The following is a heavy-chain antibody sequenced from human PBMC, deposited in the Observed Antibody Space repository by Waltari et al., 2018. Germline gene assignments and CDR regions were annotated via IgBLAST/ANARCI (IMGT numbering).Heavy chain of an antibody. CDR3: ARRLYYYDSSGYYYTKNEEQD. Sequence: QVQLVQSGAEVKKPGSSVKVSCTASGGTFSSSAFSWVRQAPGQGLECMGGIIPIFGTANYAQKFQGRVTITADESTNTAYMELSSLRSEDTAVYYCARRLYYYDSSGYYYTKNEEQDWGQGTLVTVSS. CDR2: IIPIFGTA. J-gene: IGHJ4*02. D-gene: IGHD3-22*01. CDR1: GGTFSSSA. V-gene: IGHV1-69*01.